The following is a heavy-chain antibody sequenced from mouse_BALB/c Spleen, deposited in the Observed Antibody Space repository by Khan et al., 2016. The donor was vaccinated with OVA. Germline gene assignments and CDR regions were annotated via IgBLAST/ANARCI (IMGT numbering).Heavy chain of an antibody. J-gene: IGHJ3*01. CDR1: GYTFTDYY. V-gene: IGHV1-77*01. Sequence: VQLQESGAELARPGASVKLSCKASGYTFTDYYINWVKQRTGQGLEWIGEISPGSGDTYYNERFKGKATLTADKSSSKAYMKLSSLTSAASAVYFCARRNYFGYTFAYWGQGTLVTVSA. D-gene: IGHD1-2*01. CDR3: ARRNYFGYTFAY. CDR2: ISPGSGDT.